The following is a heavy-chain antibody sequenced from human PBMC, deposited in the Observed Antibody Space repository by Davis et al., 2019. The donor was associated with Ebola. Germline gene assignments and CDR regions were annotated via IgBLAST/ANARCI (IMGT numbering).Heavy chain of an antibody. CDR3: ARDRTVRGFFDY. D-gene: IGHD3-10*01. CDR2: IWYDGSNK. V-gene: IGHV3-33*01. CDR1: GFTFSSYG. J-gene: IGHJ4*02. Sequence: GESLKISCAASGFTFSSYGMHWVRQAPGKGLEWVAVIWYDGSNKYYADSVKGRFTISRDNSKNTLYLQMNSLRAEDTAVYYCARDRTVRGFFDYWGQGTLVTVSS.